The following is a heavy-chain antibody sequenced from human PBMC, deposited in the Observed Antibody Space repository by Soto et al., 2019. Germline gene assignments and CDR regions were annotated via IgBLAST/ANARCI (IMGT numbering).Heavy chain of an antibody. Sequence: PGGSLRLSCAASGFTFSSYAMSWVRQAPGKGLEWVSAISGSGGSTYYADSVKGRFTISRDNSKNTLNLQMNSLRAEDTAVYYCAKGGGGWLLTYYYYGMDVWGQGTTVTVSS. CDR2: ISGSGGST. V-gene: IGHV3-23*01. CDR1: GFTFSSYA. J-gene: IGHJ6*02. CDR3: AKGGGGWLLTYYYYGMDV. D-gene: IGHD3-22*01.